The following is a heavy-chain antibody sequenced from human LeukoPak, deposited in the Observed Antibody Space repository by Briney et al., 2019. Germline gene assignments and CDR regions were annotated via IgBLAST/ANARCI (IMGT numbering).Heavy chain of an antibody. CDR3: TRGGDGYNFDYYYYMDV. D-gene: IGHD5-24*01. J-gene: IGHJ6*03. Sequence: PSETLSLTCAVYGGSFSDYWWTWIRQSPGKGLEWIGEVNHSGRTNYNPSLKSRVGISVDRSKKQFSLKLTSVTAADTAVYYCTRGGDGYNFDYYYYMDVWGKGTTVTISS. V-gene: IGHV4-34*01. CDR2: VNHSGRT. CDR1: GGSFSDYW.